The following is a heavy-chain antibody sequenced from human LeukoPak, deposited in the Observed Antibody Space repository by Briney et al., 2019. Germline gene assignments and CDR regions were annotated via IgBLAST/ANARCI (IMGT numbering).Heavy chain of an antibody. J-gene: IGHJ5*02. D-gene: IGHD3-16*01. V-gene: IGHV4-59*01. CDR3: ARYVRGNNWFDP. CDR2: IYYSGST. Sequence: PSETLSLTCTVSGGSISSYYWSWIRQPPGKGLEWIGYIYYSGSTNYNPSLKSRVTISVDTSENQFSLKLSSVTAADTAVYYCARYVRGNNWFDPWGQGTLVTVSS. CDR1: GGSISSYY.